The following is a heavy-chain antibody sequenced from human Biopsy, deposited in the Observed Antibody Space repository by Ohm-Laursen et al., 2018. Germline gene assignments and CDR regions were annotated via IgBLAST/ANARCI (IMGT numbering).Heavy chain of an antibody. V-gene: IGHV4-59*01. CDR3: ARVRGGFLEWFDY. Sequence: SETPSLTCTVSGESMGTYYWTWIRQPPGKGLEWIASIYYSGTTSKNPSLKSRVTISVDTSKRQFYLELSSVTAADTAIYYCARVRGGFLEWFDYWGQGTLITVSS. CDR2: IYYSGTT. CDR1: GESMGTYY. J-gene: IGHJ5*01. D-gene: IGHD3-3*01.